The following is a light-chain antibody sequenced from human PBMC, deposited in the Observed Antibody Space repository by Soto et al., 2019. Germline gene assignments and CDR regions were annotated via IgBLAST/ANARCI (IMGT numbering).Light chain of an antibody. J-gene: IGKJ1*01. Sequence: GDRVTITCRASQSLNTRLAWYQQRPGKAPKLLIYDASTLESGVPSRFSGGGSGTEFTLTINNLQPDDLATYICQQYKSYSTFGRGTKVDIK. V-gene: IGKV1-5*01. CDR2: DAS. CDR1: QSLNTR. CDR3: QQYKSYST.